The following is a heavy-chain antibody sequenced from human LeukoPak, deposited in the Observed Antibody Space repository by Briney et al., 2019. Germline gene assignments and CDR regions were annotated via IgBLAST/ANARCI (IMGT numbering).Heavy chain of an antibody. CDR2: INAGNGNT. Sequence: ASVKVSCKTSGYTFTSYFMHWVRQAPGQRLEWMGWINAGNGNTKYSQKFQGRVTITRDTSASTAYMELSSLRSEDTAVYYCASAWTYYYDRSGYYFDYWGQGTLVTVSS. J-gene: IGHJ4*02. D-gene: IGHD3-22*01. V-gene: IGHV1-3*01. CDR1: GYTFTSYF. CDR3: ASAWTYYYDRSGYYFDY.